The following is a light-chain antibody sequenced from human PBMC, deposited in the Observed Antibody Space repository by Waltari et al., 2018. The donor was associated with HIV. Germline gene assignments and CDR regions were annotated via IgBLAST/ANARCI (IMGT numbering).Light chain of an antibody. CDR3: AAWDDRLSGRL. J-gene: IGLJ2*01. CDR2: RNN. Sequence: QSLLAQPRSVSGTPGQRVNISCSGSNSNVRNNYVYRYQQVPGVAPKPLIYRNNQRPSGVPDRFSGSKSGTSASLAISGLRTEDEGDYYCAAWDDRLSGRLFGGGTK. CDR1: NSNVRNNY. V-gene: IGLV1-47*01.